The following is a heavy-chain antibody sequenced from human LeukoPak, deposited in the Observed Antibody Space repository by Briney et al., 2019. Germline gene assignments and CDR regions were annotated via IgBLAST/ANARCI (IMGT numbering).Heavy chain of an antibody. CDR2: IRSKANSYAT. CDR3: TRQQRDGGPFYYYYCMDV. J-gene: IGHJ6*03. CDR1: GFTFSGSA. D-gene: IGHD3-10*01. V-gene: IGHV3-73*01. Sequence: SGGSLRLSCAASGFTFSGSAMHWVRQASGKGLEWVGRIRSKANSYATAYAASVKGRFTISRDDSKNTAHLQMNSLKTEDTAVYYCTRQQRDGGPFYYYYCMDVWGKGTTVTVSS.